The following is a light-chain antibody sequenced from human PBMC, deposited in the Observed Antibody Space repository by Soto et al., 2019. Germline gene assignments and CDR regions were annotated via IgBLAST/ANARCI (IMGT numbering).Light chain of an antibody. CDR2: DAS. CDR3: QHRDNWAYI. J-gene: IGKJ2*01. CDR1: QTVSSS. V-gene: IGKV3-11*01. Sequence: EIVLTQSPATLSLSPGERATLSCRASQTVSSSLAWYQQKPGQAPRLLIYDASTRATGIPARFSGSGSGTDYTLSISSLEAEDFAVYYCQHRDNWAYIFGQGTKLEMK.